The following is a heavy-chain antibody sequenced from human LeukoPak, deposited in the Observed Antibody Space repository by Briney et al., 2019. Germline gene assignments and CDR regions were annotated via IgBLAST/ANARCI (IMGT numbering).Heavy chain of an antibody. CDR2: ISSSGSTI. CDR3: ARVHVVVVAATPTDAFDI. J-gene: IGHJ3*02. D-gene: IGHD2-15*01. V-gene: IGHV3-48*03. Sequence: GGSLRLSCAAAGFTFSSYEMNWVRQAPGKGLEWVSYISSSGSTIYYADSVKGRFTISRDNAKNSLYLQMNSLRAEDTAVYYCARVHVVVVAATPTDAFDIWGQGTMVTVSS. CDR1: GFTFSSYE.